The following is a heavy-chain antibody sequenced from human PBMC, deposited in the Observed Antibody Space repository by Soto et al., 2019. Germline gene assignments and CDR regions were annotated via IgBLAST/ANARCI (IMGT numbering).Heavy chain of an antibody. CDR1: GFTFSSYA. J-gene: IGHJ5*02. V-gene: IGHV3-30-3*01. Sequence: QVQLVESGGGVVQPGRSLRLSCAASGFTFSSYAMHWVRQAPGKGLEWVAVISYDGSNKYYADSVKGRFTISRDNSKNTLYLQMNSLRAEDTAVYYCARDRSSSWPSNWFDPLGPGNPGHRLL. D-gene: IGHD6-13*01. CDR3: ARDRSSSWPSNWFDP. CDR2: ISYDGSNK.